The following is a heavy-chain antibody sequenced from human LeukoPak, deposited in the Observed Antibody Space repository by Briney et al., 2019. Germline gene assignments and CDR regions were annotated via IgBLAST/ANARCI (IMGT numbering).Heavy chain of an antibody. CDR2: FYYSGST. J-gene: IGHJ4*02. Sequence: SETLSLTCTVSGDSISSNAYYWGWIRQPPGKGLEWIGSFYYSGSTYYNPSLKSRVTISVDTSKNQFSLKLSSVTAADTAVYYCAKTAGIALADSRQYFDSWGQGTLVTVST. CDR1: GDSISSNAYY. V-gene: IGHV4-39*01. D-gene: IGHD6-19*01. CDR3: AKTAGIALADSRQYFDS.